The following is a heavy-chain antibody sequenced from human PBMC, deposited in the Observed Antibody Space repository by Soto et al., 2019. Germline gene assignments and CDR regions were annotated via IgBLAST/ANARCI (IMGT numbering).Heavy chain of an antibody. V-gene: IGHV4-59*01. Sequence: QVQLQESGPGLVKPSETLSLTCTVSGGSISSYYWSWIRQPPGKGLEWIGYMYYSGSANYNPSLRSRVTISIDTSTNKFSLKLSSVTDADTAVYYCARGTFGVVKDWGQGTLVPVSS. CDR3: ARGTFGVVKD. J-gene: IGHJ4*02. CDR1: GGSISSYY. CDR2: MYYSGSA. D-gene: IGHD3-3*01.